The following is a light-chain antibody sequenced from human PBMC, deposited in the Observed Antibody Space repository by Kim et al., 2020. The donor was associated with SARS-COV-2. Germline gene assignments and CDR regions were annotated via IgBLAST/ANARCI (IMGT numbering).Light chain of an antibody. V-gene: IGKV3D-15*01. CDR3: QQYNALYT. Sequence: LSVPPGERATLSCRASQNIGRNLAWYQQKPGQVPRLLIYGASTRATGISARFSGSGSETEFTLTISSLQSEDFAVYYCQQYNALYTFGQGTKLEI. J-gene: IGKJ2*01. CDR1: QNIGRN. CDR2: GAS.